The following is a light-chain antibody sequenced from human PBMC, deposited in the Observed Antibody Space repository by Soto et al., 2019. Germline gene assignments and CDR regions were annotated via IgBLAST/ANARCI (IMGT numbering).Light chain of an antibody. Sequence: EIVLTQSPGTLSLSPGERATLSCRASQSVSSNYLAWYQQKPGQAPRLLIYGASSRATGIPDRFSGSGSGTDFTLTISRLEPEDFAVYYCNLYGSSPPRTFGQGTKLEIK. V-gene: IGKV3-20*01. CDR2: GAS. CDR1: QSVSSNY. J-gene: IGKJ2*01. CDR3: NLYGSSPPRT.